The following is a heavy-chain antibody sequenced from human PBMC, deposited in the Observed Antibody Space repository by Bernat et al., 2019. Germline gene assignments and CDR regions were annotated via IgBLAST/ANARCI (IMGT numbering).Heavy chain of an antibody. Sequence: QVQLQQWGAGLLKPSETLSLTCAVYGGSFSGYYWSWIRQPPGKGLEWIGSIYYSGSTYYNPSLKSRVTISVDTSKNQFSLKLSSVTAADTAVYYCARLKGFAAYWGQGTLVTVSS. CDR1: GGSFSGYY. V-gene: IGHV4-34*01. CDR2: IYYSGST. CDR3: ARLKGFAAY. J-gene: IGHJ4*02.